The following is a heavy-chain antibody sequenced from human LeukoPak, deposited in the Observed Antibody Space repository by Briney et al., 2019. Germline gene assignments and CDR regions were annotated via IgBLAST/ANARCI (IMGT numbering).Heavy chain of an antibody. J-gene: IGHJ4*02. CDR3: ASHDSSGYYDY. CDR1: GGSISSYY. V-gene: IGHV4-59*01. D-gene: IGHD3-22*01. Sequence: PSETLSLTCTVSGGSISSYYWSWIRQPPGKGVEWIGYIYYSGSTNYNPSLKRRVTISVDKSKKQFSLKLSSVTAANTAVYYCASHDSSGYYDYWGQGTLVTVSS. CDR2: IYYSGST.